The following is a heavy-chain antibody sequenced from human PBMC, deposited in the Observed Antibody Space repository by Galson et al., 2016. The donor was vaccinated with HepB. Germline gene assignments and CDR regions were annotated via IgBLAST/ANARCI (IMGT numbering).Heavy chain of an antibody. CDR1: GYSFSTYW. J-gene: IGHJ4*02. Sequence: QSGAEVKKPGESLKISCKTSGYSFSTYWIGWVRQMPGKGLEWMGIIYPGDSDTRYSPSFQGQVTISADRSISTAYLQWSSLKASDTAMYYCARHYYDFWSGYPSHPFDSWGQGTLVTASS. CDR3: ARHYYDFWSGYPSHPFDS. CDR2: IYPGDSDT. D-gene: IGHD3-3*01. V-gene: IGHV5-51*01.